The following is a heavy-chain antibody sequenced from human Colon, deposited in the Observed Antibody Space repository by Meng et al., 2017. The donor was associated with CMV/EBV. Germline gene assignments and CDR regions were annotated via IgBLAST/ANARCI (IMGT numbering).Heavy chain of an antibody. CDR3: ARGAKLVGGGLYFDY. CDR2: IHQDGSER. V-gene: IGHV3-7*01. Sequence: GEFLKISCAASGFIFNTYWMSWVRQAPGKGLEWVANIHQDGSERYYVDSVKGRFTVSRDNAKISVYLQMDSLRAEDTAVYYCARGAKLVGGGLYFDYWGLGTLVTVSS. D-gene: IGHD1-26*01. J-gene: IGHJ4*02. CDR1: GFIFNTYW.